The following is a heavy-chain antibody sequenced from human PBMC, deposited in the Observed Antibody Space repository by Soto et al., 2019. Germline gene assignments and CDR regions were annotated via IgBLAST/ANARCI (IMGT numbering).Heavy chain of an antibody. CDR2: INPSVGSA. CDR1: GYTFTSYY. J-gene: IGHJ6*02. CDR3: ARARVVAARQSGMDV. Sequence: ASVKVSCKASGYTFTSYYLHWVRQAPGQGLEWMGIINPSVGSASYAQKFQGRATMTRDPSTSTVYMELSSLTSEDTAVYYCARARVVAARQSGMDVWGQGTTVTVSS. V-gene: IGHV1-46*01. D-gene: IGHD6-6*01.